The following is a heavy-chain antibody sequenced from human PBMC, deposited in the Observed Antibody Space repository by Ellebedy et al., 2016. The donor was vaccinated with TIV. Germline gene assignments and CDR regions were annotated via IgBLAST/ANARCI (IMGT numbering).Heavy chain of an antibody. Sequence: GESLKISCAASGFTFSSYSMNWVRQAPGKGLEWVSVIYSGGSTYYADSVKGRFTISRDNSKNTLYLQMNSLRAEDTAVYYCARDTAMAADYWGQGTLVTVSS. CDR1: GFTFSSYS. J-gene: IGHJ4*02. CDR2: IYSGGST. D-gene: IGHD5-18*01. CDR3: ARDTAMAADY. V-gene: IGHV3-66*01.